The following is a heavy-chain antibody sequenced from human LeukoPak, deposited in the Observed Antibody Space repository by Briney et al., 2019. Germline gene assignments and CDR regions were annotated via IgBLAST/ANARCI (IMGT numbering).Heavy chain of an antibody. D-gene: IGHD3-22*01. CDR3: ARDKVMVRGTMIVVEGEKYYYYMDV. Sequence: SETLSLTCAVYGGSFSGYYWSWIRQPPGKGLEWIGEINHSGSTNYNPSLKSRVTISVDTSKNQFSLKLSSVTAADTAVYYCARDKVMVRGTMIVVEGEKYYYYMDVWGKGTTVTVSS. CDR1: GGSFSGYY. CDR2: INHSGST. J-gene: IGHJ6*03. V-gene: IGHV4-34*01.